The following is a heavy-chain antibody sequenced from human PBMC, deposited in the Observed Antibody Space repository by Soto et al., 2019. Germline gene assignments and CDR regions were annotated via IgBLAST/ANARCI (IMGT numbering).Heavy chain of an antibody. V-gene: IGHV4-31*03. CDR2: IYYSGST. CDR1: GGSISSGGYY. Sequence: TLSLTCTVSGGSISSGGYYWSWIRQHPGKGLEWIGYIYYSGSTYYNPSLKSRVTISVDTSKNQFSLKLSSVTAADTAVYYCARRGGLAAGYYGMDVWGQGTTVTVSS. J-gene: IGHJ6*02. CDR3: ARRGGLAAGYYGMDV. D-gene: IGHD6-13*01.